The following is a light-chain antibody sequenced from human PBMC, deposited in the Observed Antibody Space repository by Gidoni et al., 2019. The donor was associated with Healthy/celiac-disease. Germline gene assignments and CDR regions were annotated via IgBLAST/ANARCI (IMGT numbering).Light chain of an antibody. CDR3: QQYGSSPQT. CDR2: GAS. Sequence: EIVLTQSPGTLSLSPGARATLSCRASQSVSSSYLAWYQQKPGQAPRLLIDGASSRATGIPDRFSGSGSGSDFTLTISRLEPEDFAVYYCQQYGSSPQTFGQXTKVEIK. CDR1: QSVSSSY. J-gene: IGKJ1*01. V-gene: IGKV3-20*01.